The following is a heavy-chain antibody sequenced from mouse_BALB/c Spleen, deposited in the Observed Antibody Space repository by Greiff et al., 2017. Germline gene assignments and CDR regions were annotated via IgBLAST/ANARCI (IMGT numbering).Heavy chain of an antibody. V-gene: IGHV1-80*01. CDR3: ARSDAY. Sequence: QVQLKESGAELVRPGSSVKISCKASGYAFSSYWMNWVKQRPGQGLEWIGQIYPGDGDTNYNGKFKGKATLTADKSSSTAYMQLSSLTSEDSAVYFCARSDAYWGQGTLVTVSA. CDR1: GYAFSSYW. CDR2: IYPGDGDT. J-gene: IGHJ3*01.